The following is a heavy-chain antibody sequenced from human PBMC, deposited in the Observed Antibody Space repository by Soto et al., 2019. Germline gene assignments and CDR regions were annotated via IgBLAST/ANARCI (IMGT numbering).Heavy chain of an antibody. V-gene: IGHV4-34*01. CDR3: ARGVLPRFRREAAAIPYYYYYMDV. CDR1: GGSFSGYY. Sequence: SETLSLTCAVYGGSFSGYYWSWIRQPPGKGLEWIGEINHSGSTNYNPSLKSRVTISVATSKNQFSLKLSSVTAAEPAVYYCARGVLPRFRREAAAIPYYYYYMDVWGKGTTVTVSS. J-gene: IGHJ6*03. D-gene: IGHD2-2*01. CDR2: INHSGST.